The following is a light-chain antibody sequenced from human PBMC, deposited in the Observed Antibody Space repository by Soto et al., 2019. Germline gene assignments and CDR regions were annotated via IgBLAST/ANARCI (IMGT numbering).Light chain of an antibody. J-gene: IGKJ5*01. CDR3: EQYNDWPIT. Sequence: EIVLTQSPATLSVSQGERATLSCRASQSVSSNLGWYQQKPGQAPRLLIHGASTRATGIPARFSGSGSGTEFTLTISSLQSEDFAIYYCEQYNDWPITFGQGTRLEIK. CDR2: GAS. CDR1: QSVSSN. V-gene: IGKV3-15*01.